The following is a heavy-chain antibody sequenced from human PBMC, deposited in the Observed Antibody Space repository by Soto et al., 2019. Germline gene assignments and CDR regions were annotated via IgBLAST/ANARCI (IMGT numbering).Heavy chain of an antibody. CDR2: MYYSGST. V-gene: IGHV4-59*08. D-gene: IGHD3-22*01. Sequence: PSETLSLTCTISGASINTYYWSWIRQPPGQGLEWIGYMYYSGSTSYNPSLGRRVTISADRPKNQFSLKLSSVTAADTAVYFCARLGSPRGDYYDSSGYYFDHWGLGTLVTVSS. CDR3: ARLGSPRGDYYDSSGYYFDH. J-gene: IGHJ4*02. CDR1: GASINTYY.